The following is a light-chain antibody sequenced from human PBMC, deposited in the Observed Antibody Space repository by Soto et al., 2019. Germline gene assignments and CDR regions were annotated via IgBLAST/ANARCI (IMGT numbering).Light chain of an antibody. CDR3: QQRSNGPPIT. CDR2: DAS. V-gene: IGKV3-11*01. CDR1: QSVSSY. Sequence: EIVMTQSPSTLSVSPGERATLSCRASQSVSSYLAWYQQKPGQAPRLLIYDASSRATGIPARFSGSGSGTDFTLTISSLEPEDFAVYYCQQRSNGPPITLGQGTRLEIK. J-gene: IGKJ5*01.